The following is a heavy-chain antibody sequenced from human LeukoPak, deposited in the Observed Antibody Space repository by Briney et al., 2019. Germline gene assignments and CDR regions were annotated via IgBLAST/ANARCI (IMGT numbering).Heavy chain of an antibody. CDR1: VFTFSTDA. V-gene: IGHV3-30-3*01. J-gene: IGHJ3*02. Sequence: GGSLRLSCAASVFTFSTDAIHWGRQAPGKGLEWVAVISYNGGKIFYADSVKGRFTISRDNSKNTLYLQMNSLRAEDTAVYYFARRKLAVGEAFDIWGQGTMVTVSS. CDR2: ISYNGGKI. D-gene: IGHD6-19*01. CDR3: ARRKLAVGEAFDI.